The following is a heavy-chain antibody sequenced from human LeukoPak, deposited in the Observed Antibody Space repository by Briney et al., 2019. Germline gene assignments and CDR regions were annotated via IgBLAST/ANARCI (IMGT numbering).Heavy chain of an antibody. CDR2: ISGSGDST. CDR1: GFTFTPYA. D-gene: IGHD2/OR15-2a*01. Sequence: GGSQRLSCAASGFTFTPYAMSWVRQAPGKGLEWVSAISGSGDSTYYADSVKGRFTISRDNSKNTLYLQVNSLRAEDTAVYYCAKAHYIHFLDYWGQGTLVTVSS. CDR3: AKAHYIHFLDY. V-gene: IGHV3-23*01. J-gene: IGHJ4*02.